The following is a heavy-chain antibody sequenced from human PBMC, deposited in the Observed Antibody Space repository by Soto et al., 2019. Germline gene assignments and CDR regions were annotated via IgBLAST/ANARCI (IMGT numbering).Heavy chain of an antibody. D-gene: IGHD2-15*01. J-gene: IGHJ4*02. CDR1: GFTFSSYS. CDR3: ARDSPDIVVVVAADYYFDY. V-gene: IGHV3-48*02. CDR2: ISSSSSTI. Sequence: ESGGGLVQHGGSLRLSCAASGFTFSSYSMNWVRQAPGKGLEWVSYISSSSSTIYYADSVKGRFTISRDNAKNSLYLQMNSLRDEDTAVYYCARDSPDIVVVVAADYYFDYWGQGTLVTVSS.